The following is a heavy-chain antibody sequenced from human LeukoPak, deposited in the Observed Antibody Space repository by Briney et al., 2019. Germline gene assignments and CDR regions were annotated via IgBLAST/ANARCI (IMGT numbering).Heavy chain of an antibody. Sequence: GGSLRLSCAASGFTFSSYAMHWVRQAPGKGLEWVAVISYDGSNKYYADSVKGRFTISRDNSKNTLYLHMNSLRAEDTAVYYCARTRNTGRAVAASNWFDPWGQGTLVTVSS. J-gene: IGHJ5*02. V-gene: IGHV3-30-3*01. CDR2: ISYDGSNK. CDR1: GFTFSSYA. CDR3: ARTRNTGRAVAASNWFDP. D-gene: IGHD6-19*01.